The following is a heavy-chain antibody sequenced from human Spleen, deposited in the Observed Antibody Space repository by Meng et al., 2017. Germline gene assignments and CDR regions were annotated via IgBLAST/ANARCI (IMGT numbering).Heavy chain of an antibody. CDR3: ARDYSWGYYFDY. V-gene: IGHV3-74*01. CDR2: INPDGSST. CDR1: GFTFSRYW. D-gene: IGHD3-16*01. Sequence: EVQLVESGGRLVQPGGFLRLSCAASGFTFSRYWMHWVRQVPGQGLVWVSRINPDGSSTSYADSVKGRFTISRDNAKNSLYLQMNSLRADDTAVYYCARDYSWGYYFDYWGQGTLVTVSS. J-gene: IGHJ4*02.